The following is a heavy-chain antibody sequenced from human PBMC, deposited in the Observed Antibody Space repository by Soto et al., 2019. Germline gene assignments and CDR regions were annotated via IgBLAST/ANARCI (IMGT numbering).Heavy chain of an antibody. CDR1: GGSLSGYY. Sequence: SETLSLTCAVYGGSLSGYYWSWIRQPPGKGLEWIGEINHSGSTNYNPSLKSRVTISVDTSKNQFSLKLSSVTAADTAVYYCARVTLINYYGSGSNNWFDPWGQGTLVTVS. J-gene: IGHJ5*02. D-gene: IGHD3-10*01. CDR2: INHSGST. CDR3: ARVTLINYYGSGSNNWFDP. V-gene: IGHV4-34*01.